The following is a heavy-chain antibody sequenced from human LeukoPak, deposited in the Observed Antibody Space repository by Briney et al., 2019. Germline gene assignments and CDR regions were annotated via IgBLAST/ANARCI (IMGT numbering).Heavy chain of an antibody. Sequence: GESLKISCKGSGYGFTNYWIGWVRQMPGKGLEWMGIIYPDDSDTRFSPSFQGHVTISADKSISTAYLQWSSLKASDSAMYYCARHDYGGQGGADYWGQGTLVTVSS. V-gene: IGHV5-51*01. CDR3: ARHDYGGQGGADY. CDR1: GYGFTNYW. J-gene: IGHJ4*02. CDR2: IYPDDSDT. D-gene: IGHD4-23*01.